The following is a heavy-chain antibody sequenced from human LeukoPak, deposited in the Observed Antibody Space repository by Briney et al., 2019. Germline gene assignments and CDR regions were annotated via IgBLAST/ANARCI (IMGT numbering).Heavy chain of an antibody. V-gene: IGHV1-69*05. CDR2: IIPIFATA. CDR1: GGTFSSYG. J-gene: IGHJ6*03. Sequence: SVKVSCKASGGTFSSYGISWVRQAPGQGLEWMGGIIPIFATANYAQKFQGRVTITTDESTSTAYMELRSLTSEDTAVYYCAREGPYYDVPTGYSNPYYYYYMDIWGEGTTVTVSS. D-gene: IGHD3-9*01. CDR3: AREGPYYDVPTGYSNPYYYYYMDI.